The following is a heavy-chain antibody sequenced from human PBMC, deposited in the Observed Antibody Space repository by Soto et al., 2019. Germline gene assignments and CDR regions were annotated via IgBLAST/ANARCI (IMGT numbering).Heavy chain of an antibody. J-gene: IGHJ6*02. Sequence: QLQLVPSGAEVKKPGSSVKVSCKASGGTFSSYTISWVRQAPGQGLEWMGRIIPILGIANYAQKFQGRVTITADKSTSTAYMELSSLRSEDTAVYYCARPGRSYYYGMDVWGQGTTVTVSS. CDR3: ARPGRSYYYGMDV. CDR1: GGTFSSYT. V-gene: IGHV1-69*02. CDR2: IIPILGIA.